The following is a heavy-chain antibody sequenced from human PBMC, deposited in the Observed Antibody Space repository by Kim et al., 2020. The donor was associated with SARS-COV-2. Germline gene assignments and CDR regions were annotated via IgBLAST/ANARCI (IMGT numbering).Heavy chain of an antibody. CDR3: ARESTTPPSGWYNY. D-gene: IGHD6-19*01. V-gene: IGHV4-59*01. CDR2: IYYSGNT. Sequence: SETLSLTCTVSGGSINNYYWSWIRLPPGKGLEWIGYIYYSGNTKYNPSLKSRVTISVDTSKNQFSLKLSSVTAADTAVYYCARESTTPPSGWYNYWGQGT. CDR1: GGSINNYY. J-gene: IGHJ4*02.